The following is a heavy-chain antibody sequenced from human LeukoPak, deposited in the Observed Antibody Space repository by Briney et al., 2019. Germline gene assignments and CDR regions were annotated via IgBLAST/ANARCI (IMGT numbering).Heavy chain of an antibody. Sequence: GGSLRLSCAASGFTFSSYSMNWVRQAPGKGLEWVSSISSSSSYIYYADSVEGRFTISRDNAKNSLYLQMNSLRAEDTAVYYCARDSSGYLNDLDYWGQGTLVTVSS. CDR1: GFTFSSYS. V-gene: IGHV3-21*01. CDR3: ARDSSGYLNDLDY. D-gene: IGHD3-22*01. CDR2: ISSSSSYI. J-gene: IGHJ4*02.